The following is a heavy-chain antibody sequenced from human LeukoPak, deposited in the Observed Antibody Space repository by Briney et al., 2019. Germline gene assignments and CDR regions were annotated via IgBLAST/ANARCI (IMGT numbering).Heavy chain of an antibody. D-gene: IGHD3-22*01. V-gene: IGHV5-51*07. J-gene: IGHJ4*02. CDR3: ARGSDSGYLKTHFDY. Sequence: GESLKISCKGSGYSFTSYWIAWVHQMPGKGLEWMGIIYPGDSDTRYNPSFQGHVTISADKSINTAYLQWSSLKASDTAMHYCARGSDSGYLKTHFDYWGQGTLVTVSS. CDR2: IYPGDSDT. CDR1: GYSFTSYW.